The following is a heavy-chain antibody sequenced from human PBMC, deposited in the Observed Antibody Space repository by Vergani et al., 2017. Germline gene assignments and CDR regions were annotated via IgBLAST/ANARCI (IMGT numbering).Heavy chain of an antibody. D-gene: IGHD6-19*01. CDR1: GYTFSNYG. Sequence: QVQLVQSGAEVKKPGASVKVSCKASGYTFSNYGVSWVRQAPGQGLEWMGWIRNGNTNYAQKVQDRVTMTADTPTRTAYMELRSLRSDDTAVYYCARLFRVAGTDNCFDPWGQATLVTVSS. J-gene: IGHJ5*02. CDR3: ARLFRVAGTDNCFDP. CDR2: IRNGNT. V-gene: IGHV1-18*04.